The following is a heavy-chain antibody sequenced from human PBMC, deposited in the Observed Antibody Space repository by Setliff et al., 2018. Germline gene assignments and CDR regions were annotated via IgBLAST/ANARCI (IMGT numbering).Heavy chain of an antibody. CDR1: GFTLSYKW. Sequence: GGSLRLSCAASGFTLSYKWMSWVRQAPGKGLEWVALISWDGTKTSYADSVRGRFTISRDGSKSTLYLDMSSLRSEDTAVYYCAKVLDTTGYYYFDFWGQGTLVTVSS. V-gene: IGHV3-30*18. CDR3: AKVLDTTGYYYFDF. J-gene: IGHJ4*02. CDR2: ISWDGTKT. D-gene: IGHD3-22*01.